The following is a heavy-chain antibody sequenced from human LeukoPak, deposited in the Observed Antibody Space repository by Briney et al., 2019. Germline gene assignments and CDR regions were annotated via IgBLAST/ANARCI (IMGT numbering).Heavy chain of an antibody. CDR3: ARMGGLYYGSGSPDY. CDR2: INPNSGGT. Sequence: ASVKVSFKASGYTFTGYHMHWVRQAPGQGLEWMGWINPNSGGTNYAQKFQGRVTITSDTSISTAYMELSRLRSDDTAVYYCARMGGLYYGSGSPDYWGQGTLVTVSS. D-gene: IGHD3-10*01. J-gene: IGHJ4*02. CDR1: GYTFTGYH. V-gene: IGHV1-2*02.